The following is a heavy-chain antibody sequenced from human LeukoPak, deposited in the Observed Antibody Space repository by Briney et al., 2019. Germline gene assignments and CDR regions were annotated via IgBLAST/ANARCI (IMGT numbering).Heavy chain of an antibody. CDR3: AKGEYCSGGSCYFPFDY. CDR1: GFIFNNYA. Sequence: PGGSLRLSCAGSGFIFNNYAMHWVRQPPGKGLEWVSGISWNSGSIDYADSVKGRFTISRDNSKNTLYLQMNSLRAEDTAVYYCAKGEYCSGGSCYFPFDYWGQGTLVTVSS. CDR2: ISWNSGSI. J-gene: IGHJ4*02. V-gene: IGHV3-9*01. D-gene: IGHD2-15*01.